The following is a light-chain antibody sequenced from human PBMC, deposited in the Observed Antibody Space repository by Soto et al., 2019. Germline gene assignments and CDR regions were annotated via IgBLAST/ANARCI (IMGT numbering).Light chain of an antibody. J-gene: IGLJ2*01. Sequence: QSVLTQPPSASGTPGQRVTISCSGSISNIGGNTVNWYQQLPGTAPKLLMYTNNQRPSGVPDRFSGSKSGTSASLAISGLQSEDEADYYCAAWDDSLNGVVFGGGTKLTFL. CDR3: AAWDDSLNGVV. V-gene: IGLV1-44*01. CDR1: ISNIGGNT. CDR2: TNN.